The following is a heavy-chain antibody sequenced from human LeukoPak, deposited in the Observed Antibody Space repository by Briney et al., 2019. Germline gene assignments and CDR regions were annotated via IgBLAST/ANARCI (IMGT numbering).Heavy chain of an antibody. CDR2: IYSGGST. J-gene: IGHJ6*03. CDR1: GFTVSSNY. Sequence: GGSLRLSCAASGFTVSSNYMSWVRQAPGKGLEWVSVIYSGGSTYYADSVKGRFTISRDNSKNTLYLQMNSLRAEDTAVYYCARLFGRGYCSSTSCYLPRYYYYMDVWGKGTTVTVSS. V-gene: IGHV3-66*01. CDR3: ARLFGRGYCSSTSCYLPRYYYYMDV. D-gene: IGHD2-2*01.